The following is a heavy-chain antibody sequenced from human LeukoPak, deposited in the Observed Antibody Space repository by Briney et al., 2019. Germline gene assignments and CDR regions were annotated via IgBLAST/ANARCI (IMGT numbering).Heavy chain of an antibody. CDR1: GGTFSSYA. Sequence: ASVKVSCKASGGTFSSYAISWVRQAPGQGLEWMGGIIPIFGTANYAQKFQGRVTITTDESTSTAYMELSRLRSDDTAVYYCARTNAYYDFWSGYLILGAFDIWGQGTMVTVSS. J-gene: IGHJ3*02. CDR3: ARTNAYYDFWSGYLILGAFDI. D-gene: IGHD3-3*01. V-gene: IGHV1-69*05. CDR2: IIPIFGTA.